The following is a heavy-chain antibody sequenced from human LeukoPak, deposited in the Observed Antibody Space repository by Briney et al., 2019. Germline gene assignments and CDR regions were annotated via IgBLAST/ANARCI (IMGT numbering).Heavy chain of an antibody. CDR2: IYTSGRT. Sequence: SETLSLTCIVSGGSISSYYWYWIRQPLGKGLEWIGYIYTSGRTNYNPSLKSRVAMSVDTSRIQFSLNLGSVTAADTAVYYCARGYSGTSDAYFDYWGQGILVTVSS. V-gene: IGHV4-4*09. CDR1: GGSISSYY. CDR3: ARGYSGTSDAYFDY. J-gene: IGHJ4*02. D-gene: IGHD1-26*01.